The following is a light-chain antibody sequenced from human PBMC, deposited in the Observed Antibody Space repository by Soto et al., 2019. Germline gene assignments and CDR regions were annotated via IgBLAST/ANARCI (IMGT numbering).Light chain of an antibody. CDR2: GGS. CDR3: QQYDKLPRT. Sequence: EIVLTKAPGTLSLSPGERGTLSCRPSQTVSNNSLAWYQQTPGQAPRLLIYGGSARATGIPARFSGGGSGAEYTLTISSLQSEDFAVYYCQQYDKLPRTFGQGTKVDIK. V-gene: IGKV3-15*01. J-gene: IGKJ1*01. CDR1: QTVSNN.